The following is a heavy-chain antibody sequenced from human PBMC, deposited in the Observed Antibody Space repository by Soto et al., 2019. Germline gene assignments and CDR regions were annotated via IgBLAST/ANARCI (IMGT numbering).Heavy chain of an antibody. CDR1: GFSLSTSGVG. Sequence: QITLKESGPTLVKPTQTLTLTCTFSGFSLSTSGVGVGWIRQPPGKALEWLALIYWDDDKRYSPSLKSRLTITKDTSKNQVVLTMTNMDPVDTATYYCAHVTAGDYIWGSYRPFFDYWGQGTLVTVSS. D-gene: IGHD3-16*02. CDR3: AHVTAGDYIWGSYRPFFDY. CDR2: IYWDDDK. V-gene: IGHV2-5*02. J-gene: IGHJ4*02.